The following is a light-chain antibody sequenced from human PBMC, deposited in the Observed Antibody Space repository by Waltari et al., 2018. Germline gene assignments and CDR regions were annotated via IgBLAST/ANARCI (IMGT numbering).Light chain of an antibody. J-gene: IGLJ2*01. CDR1: SSDVGGYNY. V-gene: IGLV2-14*01. CDR3: SSYTSSSTLVV. Sequence: QSALTQPASVSGSPGQSITISCTGTSSDVGGYNYVSWYQQYPGKAPKLMIYDVSNRPSGVSNRVSGSKSGNTASLTISGLQAEDEADYYCSSYTSSSTLVVFGGGTKLTVL. CDR2: DVS.